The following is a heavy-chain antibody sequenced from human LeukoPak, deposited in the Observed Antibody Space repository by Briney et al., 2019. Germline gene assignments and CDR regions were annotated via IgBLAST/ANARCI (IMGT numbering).Heavy chain of an antibody. CDR1: GFTFSSSW. J-gene: IGHJ4*02. CDR2: IKQDGSEK. V-gene: IGHV3-7*01. CDR3: ASLDY. Sequence: GGSLRLSCAASGFTFSSSWMNWVRQAPGKGLEWVANIKQDGSEKYYVDSVKGRFTISGDNAKNSLYLQMNTLRAEDTAVYYCASLDYWGQGTLVSVSS.